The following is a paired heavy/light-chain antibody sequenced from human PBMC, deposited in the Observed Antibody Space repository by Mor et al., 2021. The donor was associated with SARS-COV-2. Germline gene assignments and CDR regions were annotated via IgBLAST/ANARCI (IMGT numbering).Light chain of an antibody. CDR3: QTWDRFVV. J-gene: IGLJ2*01. Sequence: SYELTQPPSVSVSPGQTASITCSGDKLGDKFVCWYQQKPGQSPVLVIYRDSNRPSGIPGRFSGSNSGNTATLTISGTQAMDEADYYCQTWDRFVVFGGGTKLTVL. CDR1: KLGDKF. CDR2: RDS. V-gene: IGLV3-1*01.
Heavy chain of an antibody. CDR2: IYYTGST. V-gene: IGHV4-39*01. D-gene: IGHD5-12*01. Sequence: QLQLQEAGPGLVKPSETLSLTCIVSGGSIGSNDYYWGWFRQPPGRGLEWIASIYYTGSTYYNPSLKSRVTISIDTSKNQFSLRLGSVTAADTNLYYCARHRGGSPENAVDIWGQGTMVTVSS. CDR3: ARHRGGSPENAVDI. J-gene: IGHJ3*02. CDR1: GGSIGSNDYY.